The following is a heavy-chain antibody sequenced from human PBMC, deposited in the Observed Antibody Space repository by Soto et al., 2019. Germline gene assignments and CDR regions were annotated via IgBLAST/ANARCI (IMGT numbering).Heavy chain of an antibody. J-gene: IGHJ4*02. D-gene: IGHD3-22*01. CDR2: ISGSGGST. CDR1: GFTFSSYA. V-gene: IGHV3-23*01. CDR3: AKDLMYYYDSSGYPDY. Sequence: EVQLLESGGGLVQPGGSLRLSCAASGFTFSSYAMSWVRQAPGKGLEWVSAISGSGGSTYYADSVKGRFTISRDNSKNTLYLQMNSLRAEDTAVYYCAKDLMYYYDSSGYPDYWGQGTLVTVSS.